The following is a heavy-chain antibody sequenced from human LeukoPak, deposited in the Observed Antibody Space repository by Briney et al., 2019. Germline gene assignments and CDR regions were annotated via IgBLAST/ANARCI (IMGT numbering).Heavy chain of an antibody. D-gene: IGHD6-6*01. J-gene: IGHJ5*02. V-gene: IGHV5-51*01. CDR3: ARLEYSSSSGGYNWFDP. CDR2: IYPGDSDT. CDR1: GYNFISFW. Sequence: GESLQISCKGSGYNFISFWIGWVRQMPGKGLEWMGIIYPGDSDTRYNPSFRGQVTFSADKSISTAYLHWSSLKASDTAMYYCARLEYSSSSGGYNWFDPWGQGTLVTVSS.